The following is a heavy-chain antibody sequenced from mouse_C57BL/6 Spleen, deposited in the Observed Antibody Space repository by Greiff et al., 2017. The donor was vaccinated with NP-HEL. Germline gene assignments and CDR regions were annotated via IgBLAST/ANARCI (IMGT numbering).Heavy chain of an antibody. Sequence: QVQLQQPGAELVKPGSSVKLSCKASGYTFTSYWMHWVKQRPIQGLEWIGNIDPSDSETHYNQKFKDKATLTVDKSSSTAYMQLSSLTSEDSAVYYCARDGNYYFDYWGQGTTLTVSS. CDR1: GYTFTSYW. CDR2: IDPSDSET. J-gene: IGHJ2*01. D-gene: IGHD2-1*01. CDR3: ARDGNYYFDY. V-gene: IGHV1-52*01.